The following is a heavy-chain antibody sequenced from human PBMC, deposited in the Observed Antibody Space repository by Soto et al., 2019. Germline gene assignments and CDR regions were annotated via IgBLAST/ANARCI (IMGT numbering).Heavy chain of an antibody. D-gene: IGHD5-12*01. V-gene: IGHV4-59*01. J-gene: IGHJ4*02. Sequence: ETLSLTCTVSGASISSSYWSWTRQSPGKGLEWIGYVYHTGSTNYNPSLKSRVTISLDTSKGQFSLNLTSLTPADTAVYFCARGGNRYSNVASGVGGFDYWGQGSLVTASS. CDR2: VYHTGST. CDR1: GASISSSY. CDR3: ARGGNRYSNVASGVGGFDY.